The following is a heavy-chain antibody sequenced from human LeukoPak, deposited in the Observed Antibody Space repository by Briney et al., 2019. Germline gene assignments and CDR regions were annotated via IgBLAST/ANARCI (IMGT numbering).Heavy chain of an antibody. CDR2: ISNSGSYK. Sequence: GGSLRLSCAASGFTFSNYSMNWVRQAQGKGLEWVSCISNSGSYKYYADSVKGRFTISRDNAENSLYLQMNSLRAEDTAVYYCARGEGIYYPQRVSFDYWGQGTLVTVSS. V-gene: IGHV3-21*01. J-gene: IGHJ4*02. CDR3: ARGEGIYYPQRVSFDY. D-gene: IGHD1-26*01. CDR1: GFTFSNYS.